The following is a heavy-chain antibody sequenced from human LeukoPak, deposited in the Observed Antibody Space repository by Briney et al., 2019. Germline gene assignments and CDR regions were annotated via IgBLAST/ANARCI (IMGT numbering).Heavy chain of an antibody. Sequence: GGSLRLSCAASGFTFSSYGMHWVRQAPGKGLEWVAFIRYDGSKKYYADSVKGRFTISRDNAKNSLYLQMNSLRAEDTALYYCAKSGGYCSGGSCYSGNYFDYWGQGTLVTVSS. D-gene: IGHD2-15*01. CDR1: GFTFSSYG. CDR3: AKSGGYCSGGSCYSGNYFDY. V-gene: IGHV3-30*02. CDR2: IRYDGSKK. J-gene: IGHJ4*02.